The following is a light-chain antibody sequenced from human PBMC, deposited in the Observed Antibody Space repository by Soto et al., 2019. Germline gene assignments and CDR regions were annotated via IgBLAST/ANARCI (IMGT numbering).Light chain of an antibody. CDR2: CVY. CDR1: QSVGTN. CDR3: QPYNNWPQT. Sequence: ERVVTRSSVTLSVSPGESCTLSGRASQSVGTNLAWYQQKPGQAPSLLIYCVYTRATGITARFSGSGSGRQFTLTISSLQSEDFAVYYCQPYNNWPQTVGPGTKVEIK. J-gene: IGKJ1*01. V-gene: IGKV3-15*01.